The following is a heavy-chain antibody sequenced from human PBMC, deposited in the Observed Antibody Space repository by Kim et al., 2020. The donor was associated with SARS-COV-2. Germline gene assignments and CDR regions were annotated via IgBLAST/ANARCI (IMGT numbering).Heavy chain of an antibody. CDR2: ISSGGNT. J-gene: IGHJ4*02. CDR3: AKVRNY. CDR1: GFMFANYA. Sequence: GGSLRLSCAASGFMFANYAMYWVRQAPGKGLEWVSTISSGGNTYYVDSVKGRFTISRDNSKNTLFLQMNSLRADDTAVYFCAKVRNYWGQGTLVTVSS. V-gene: IGHV3-23*01.